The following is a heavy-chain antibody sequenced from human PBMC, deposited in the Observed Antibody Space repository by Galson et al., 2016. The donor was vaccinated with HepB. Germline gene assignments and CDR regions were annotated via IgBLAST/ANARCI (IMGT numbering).Heavy chain of an antibody. V-gene: IGHV4-34*01. CDR2: ISHSGST. CDR1: GGSFSGYY. D-gene: IGHD4-17*01. Sequence: ETLSLTCAVYGGSFSGYYWSWIRQPPGKGLEWIGEISHSGSTNYNPSLKSRVTISVDKSKNQFSLKLSSVTAADTAVYYCARGDNPDYGDYASAYYYMDVWGKGTTVTVSS. CDR3: ARGDNPDYGDYASAYYYMDV. J-gene: IGHJ6*03.